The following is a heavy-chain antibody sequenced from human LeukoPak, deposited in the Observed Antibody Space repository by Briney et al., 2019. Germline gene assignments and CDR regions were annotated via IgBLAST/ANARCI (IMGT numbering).Heavy chain of an antibody. D-gene: IGHD3-9*01. Sequence: ASVKVSCKASGYTFTSYAMHWVRQAPGQRLEWIGWINAGNGNTKYSQKFQGRVTITRDTSASTAYMELSSLRSEDTAVYYCARGKNYDILTGYYRGWFDPWGQGTLVTVSS. J-gene: IGHJ5*02. CDR1: GYTFTSYA. V-gene: IGHV1-3*01. CDR3: ARGKNYDILTGYYRGWFDP. CDR2: INAGNGNT.